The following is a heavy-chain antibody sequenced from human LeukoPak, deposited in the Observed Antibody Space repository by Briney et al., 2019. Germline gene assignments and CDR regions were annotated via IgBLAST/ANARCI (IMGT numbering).Heavy chain of an antibody. J-gene: IGHJ4*02. CDR1: GYTFTGYY. V-gene: IGHV1-2*02. CDR3: AREGFDY. Sequence: ASVKVSCKASGYTFTGYYMHWVRQAPGQGLEWMGWINPNSGGTNYAQKFQGRVTITINTSISTAYMELSSLRSEDTAVYYCAREGFDYWGQGTLVTVSS. CDR2: INPNSGGT.